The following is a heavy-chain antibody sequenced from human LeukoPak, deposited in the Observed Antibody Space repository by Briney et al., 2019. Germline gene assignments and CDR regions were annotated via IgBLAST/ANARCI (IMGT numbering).Heavy chain of an antibody. Sequence: SGGSLRLSCAASGFTFSSYAMSWVRQAPGKGLEWVSAISGSGGSTYYADPVKGRFTISRDNSKNTLYLQMNSLRAEDTAVYHCAMSTGYSSGWPPDDYWGQGTLVTVSS. CDR3: AMSTGYSSGWPPDDY. J-gene: IGHJ4*02. CDR1: GFTFSSYA. D-gene: IGHD6-19*01. V-gene: IGHV3-23*01. CDR2: ISGSGGST.